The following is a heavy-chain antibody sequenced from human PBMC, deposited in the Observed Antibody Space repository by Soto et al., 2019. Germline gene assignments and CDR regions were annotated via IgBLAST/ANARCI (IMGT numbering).Heavy chain of an antibody. CDR3: ARLYASTVGAFDL. CDR1: GGSISSYY. V-gene: IGHV4-59*08. CDR2: IYYSGST. D-gene: IGHD1-26*01. J-gene: IGHJ4*02. Sequence: PSETLSLTCTVSGGSISSYYWSWIRQPPGKGLEWIGYIYYSGSTNYNPSLKSRVTISVDTSKNHLSLELGSVAAADTAFFFCARLYASTVGAFDLWGRGTLVTVSS.